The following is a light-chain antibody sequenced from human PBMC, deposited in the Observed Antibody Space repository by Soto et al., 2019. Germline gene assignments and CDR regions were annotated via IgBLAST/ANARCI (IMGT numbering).Light chain of an antibody. V-gene: IGKV3-20*01. Sequence: EIVLTQSPGTLSLSPGERATLSCRATESVSSNYLAWYQQKPGQAPRVLIYGASIRATGIPDRFSGSGSETDFTLTISRLEPEDFAVYYCQKYGTSPRTFGQGTKVEIK. CDR3: QKYGTSPRT. CDR2: GAS. J-gene: IGKJ1*01. CDR1: ESVSSNY.